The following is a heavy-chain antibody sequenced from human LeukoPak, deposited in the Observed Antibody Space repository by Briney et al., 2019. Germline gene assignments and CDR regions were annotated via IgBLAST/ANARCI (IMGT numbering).Heavy chain of an antibody. D-gene: IGHD3-22*01. CDR1: GYTFTGYY. CDR2: INPNSGGT. J-gene: IGHJ4*02. V-gene: IGHV1-2*02. Sequence: ASVKVSCKASGYTFTGYYMHWVRQAPGQGLEWMGWINPNSGGTNYAQKFQGRVTMTRDTSISTAYMELSRLRSDDTAVYYCARDPILYYYDSSGRSGLDYWGQGTLVTVSS. CDR3: ARDPILYYYDSSGRSGLDY.